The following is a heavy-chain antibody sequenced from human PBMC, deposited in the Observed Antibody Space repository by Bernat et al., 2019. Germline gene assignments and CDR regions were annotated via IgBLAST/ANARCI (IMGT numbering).Heavy chain of an antibody. CDR1: GGSFSGYY. J-gene: IGHJ6*03. CDR3: ARCQYQPLLYGALGYYYYYMDV. CDR2: INHSGST. D-gene: IGHD2-2*01. V-gene: IGHV4-34*01. Sequence: QVQLQQWGAGLLKPSETLSLTCAVYGGSFSGYYWSWIRQPPGKGLEWIGEINHSGSTNYNPSLKSRVTISVDTSKNQFSLKLSSVTAADTAVYYCARCQYQPLLYGALGYYYYYMDVWGKGTTVTVSS.